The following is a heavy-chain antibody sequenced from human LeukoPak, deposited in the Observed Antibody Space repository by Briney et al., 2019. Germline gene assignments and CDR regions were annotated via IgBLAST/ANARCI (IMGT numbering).Heavy chain of an antibody. CDR1: GYTFTGYY. CDR3: ARAVPMIVVVITPYYFDY. Sequence: ASVKVSCKASGYTFTGYYMHWVRQAPGQGLEWMGRINPNSGGANYAQKFQGRVTMTRDTSISTAYMELSRLRSDDTAVYYCARAVPMIVVVITPYYFDYWGQGTLVTVSS. J-gene: IGHJ4*02. V-gene: IGHV1-2*06. D-gene: IGHD3-22*01. CDR2: INPNSGGA.